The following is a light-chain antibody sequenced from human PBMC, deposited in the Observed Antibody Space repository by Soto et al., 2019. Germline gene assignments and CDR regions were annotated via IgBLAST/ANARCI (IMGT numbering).Light chain of an antibody. CDR2: GAS. V-gene: IGKV3-15*01. CDR1: QSVSNN. CDR3: QQYNNWWT. J-gene: IGKJ1*01. Sequence: EIVMTQSPATLSVSPGERATLSCRASQSVSNNLAWYQQKPGQAPRLLIYGASTRATGIPARFSGSGSGTEFTLTSSSLKSEVFAVYYCQQYNNWWTFGQGTKVEIK.